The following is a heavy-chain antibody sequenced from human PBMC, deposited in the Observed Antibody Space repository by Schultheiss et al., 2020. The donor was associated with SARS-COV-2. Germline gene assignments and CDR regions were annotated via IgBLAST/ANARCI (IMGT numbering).Heavy chain of an antibody. CDR3: ARNIAAAALDY. J-gene: IGHJ4*02. V-gene: IGHV4-31*03. CDR2: IYYSGST. D-gene: IGHD6-13*01. CDR1: GGSISSGGYY. Sequence: SETLSLTCTVSGGSISSGGYYWSWIRQHPGKGLEWIGYIYYSGSTYYNPSLKSRVTISVDTSKNQFSLKLSSVTAADTAVYYCARNIAAAALDYWGQGTPVTVSS.